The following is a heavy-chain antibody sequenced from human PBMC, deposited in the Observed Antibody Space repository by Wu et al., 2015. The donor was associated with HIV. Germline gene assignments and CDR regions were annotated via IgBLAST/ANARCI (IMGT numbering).Heavy chain of an antibody. D-gene: IGHD3-10*01. Sequence: QVQLVQSGAEVERPGASVILSCKASGYTFSTYYIHWVRQAPGQGLEWMGIINPGGGNTNYAHKFQGRVTMTRDTSTTTVYLELSSLRSEDTAVYYCVSFSPVYSGSYSWDVWGQGTTVTVSS. CDR1: GYTFSTYY. V-gene: IGHV1-46*01. CDR2: INPGGGNT. CDR3: VSFSPVYSGSYSWDV. J-gene: IGHJ6*02.